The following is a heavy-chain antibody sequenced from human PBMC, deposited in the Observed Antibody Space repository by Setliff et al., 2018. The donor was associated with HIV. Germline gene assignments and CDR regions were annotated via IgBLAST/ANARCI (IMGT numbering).Heavy chain of an antibody. CDR2: ISSSGSTT. Sequence: PGGSLRLSCAASGFTSSSYSLSWVRQAPGKGLEWISYISSSGSTTYYADSVKGRFTISRDNAKNSLHLQMNSLRVEDTAVYYCVRPPDVMTKVTKANCWGRGTLVTVSS. CDR3: VRPPDVMTKVTKANC. J-gene: IGHJ2*01. CDR1: GFTSSSYS. V-gene: IGHV3-48*01. D-gene: IGHD4-17*01.